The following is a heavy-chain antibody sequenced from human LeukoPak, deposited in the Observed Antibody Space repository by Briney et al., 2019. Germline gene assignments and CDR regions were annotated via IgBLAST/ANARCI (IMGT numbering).Heavy chain of an antibody. D-gene: IGHD2-15*01. V-gene: IGHV5-10-1*01. CDR1: GYSFTSYW. J-gene: IGHJ3*02. CDR2: IDPSDSYI. Sequence: GESLKISCTGSGYSFTSYWISWVRQVPGKGLEWMGRIDPSDSYINYSPSFQGHVTISVEKSITTAYLQWSSLKASDTAMYYCARHKTSSATVGLDAFDIWGQGTMVTVSS. CDR3: ARHKTSSATVGLDAFDI.